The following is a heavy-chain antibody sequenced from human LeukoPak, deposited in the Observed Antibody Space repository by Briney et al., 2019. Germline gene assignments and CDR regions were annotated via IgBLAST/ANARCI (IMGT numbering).Heavy chain of an antibody. CDR3: ARVGGSRVRGYYFDY. D-gene: IGHD3-16*01. CDR2: INPNSGGT. CDR1: GYTFTGYY. Sequence: ASVKVSCKASGYTFTGYYMHWVRQAPGQGLEWMGWINPNSGGTNYAQKLQGRVTMTTDTSTSTAYMELRSLRSDDTAVYYCARVGGSRVRGYYFDYWGQGTLVTVSS. J-gene: IGHJ4*02. V-gene: IGHV1-2*02.